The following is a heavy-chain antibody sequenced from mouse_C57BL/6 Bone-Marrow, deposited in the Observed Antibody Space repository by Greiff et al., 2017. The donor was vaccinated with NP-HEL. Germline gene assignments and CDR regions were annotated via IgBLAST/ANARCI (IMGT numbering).Heavy chain of an antibody. CDR2: LYPGDGDT. CDR3: AIYYSNPYYYAMDY. V-gene: IGHV1-80*01. Sequence: QVQLQQSGAELVKPGASVKISCKASGYAFSSYWMNWVKQRPGKGLEWIGQLYPGDGDTNYNGKFKGKATLTADKSSSTAYMQLSSLTSEDSAVYFCAIYYSNPYYYAMDYWGQGTSVTVSS. D-gene: IGHD2-5*01. CDR1: GYAFSSYW. J-gene: IGHJ4*01.